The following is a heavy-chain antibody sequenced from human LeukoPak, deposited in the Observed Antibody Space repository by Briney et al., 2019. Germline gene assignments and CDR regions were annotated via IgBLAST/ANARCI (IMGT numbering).Heavy chain of an antibody. Sequence: ASVKVSCKASGYIFTGYYMHWVRQAPGQGLEWMGWINPNSGGTNYAQKFQGRVTMTRDTSISTAYMELSRLRSDDTAVYYCARSRVLLWFGEYPGNYYFDYWGQGTLVTVSS. D-gene: IGHD3-10*01. CDR2: INPNSGGT. CDR3: ARSRVLLWFGEYPGNYYFDY. V-gene: IGHV1-2*02. CDR1: GYIFTGYY. J-gene: IGHJ4*02.